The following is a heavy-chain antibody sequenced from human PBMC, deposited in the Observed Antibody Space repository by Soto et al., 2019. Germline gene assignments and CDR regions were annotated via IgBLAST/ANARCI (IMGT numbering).Heavy chain of an antibody. J-gene: IGHJ5*02. CDR2: IYYSGST. CDR1: GGTVSRGAYY. CDR3: ARAYSVRGVYGRFDP. D-gene: IGHD3-10*02. Sequence: QVQLQESGPGLVKPSETLSLTCTVSGGTVSRGAYYWSWIRQRTGKGLEWIGYIYYSGSTYYNLALKSRLTISVDTTKKQFSLKLRSVTAADTAVYYCARAYSVRGVYGRFDPWGQGTLVTVSS. V-gene: IGHV4-30-4*08.